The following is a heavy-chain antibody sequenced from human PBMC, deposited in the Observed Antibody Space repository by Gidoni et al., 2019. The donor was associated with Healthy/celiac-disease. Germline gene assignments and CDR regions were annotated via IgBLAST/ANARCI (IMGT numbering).Heavy chain of an antibody. D-gene: IGHD2-2*02. CDR1: GYTFTSYY. CDR2: INPSGGST. V-gene: IGHV1-46*01. CDR3: ASEADCSSTSCHMLDY. Sequence: QVQLVQSGAEVKKPGASVKVSCKASGYTFTSYYMHWVRQAPGQGLEWMGIINPSGGSTSYAQKFQGRVTMTRDTSTSTVYMELSSLRSEDTAVYYCASEADCSSTSCHMLDYWGQGTLVTVSS. J-gene: IGHJ4*02.